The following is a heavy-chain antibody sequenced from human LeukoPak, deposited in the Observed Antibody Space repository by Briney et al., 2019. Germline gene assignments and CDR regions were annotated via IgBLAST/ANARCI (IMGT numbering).Heavy chain of an antibody. J-gene: IGHJ4*02. CDR1: GGSITGYY. CDR3: ARGTILTGYCFDF. Sequence: SETLSLTCAVYGGSITGYYWSWIRQTPGRGLEWVGEIHYTGATSYNPSLKSRATISTDTSKNQFSLRLSSVTAADTAVYYCARGTILTGYCFDFWGQGALATVSS. V-gene: IGHV4-34*01. CDR2: IHYTGAT. D-gene: IGHD3-9*01.